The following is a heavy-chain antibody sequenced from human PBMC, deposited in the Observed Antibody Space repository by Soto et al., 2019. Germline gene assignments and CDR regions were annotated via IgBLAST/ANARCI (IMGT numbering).Heavy chain of an antibody. V-gene: IGHV3-74*01. D-gene: IGHD3-22*01. Sequence: PGGSLRLSCAASGFTFSSYWMHWVRQAPGKGLVWVSRINSVGSRTTYADSVKGRFTISRDNAKNMLHLQMNSLRAEDTAVYYCARALTYYYDIDYWGQGTLVTVSS. J-gene: IGHJ4*02. CDR3: ARALTYYYDIDY. CDR1: GFTFSSYW. CDR2: INSVGSRT.